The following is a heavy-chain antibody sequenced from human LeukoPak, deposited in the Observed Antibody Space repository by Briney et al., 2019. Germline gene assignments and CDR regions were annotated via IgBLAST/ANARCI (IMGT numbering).Heavy chain of an antibody. CDR3: ARRHKRGAYSYGVDY. CDR1: GYSFTNYW. J-gene: IGHJ4*02. CDR2: IYPGDSDT. D-gene: IGHD5-18*01. Sequence: GESLKISCKGSGYSFTNYWVAWVRQMPGKGLEWMGIIYPGDSDTRYSPSFQGQVTISADKSISTAYLQWNSLEASDTAMYHCARRHKRGAYSYGVDYWGQGTLVTVSS. V-gene: IGHV5-51*01.